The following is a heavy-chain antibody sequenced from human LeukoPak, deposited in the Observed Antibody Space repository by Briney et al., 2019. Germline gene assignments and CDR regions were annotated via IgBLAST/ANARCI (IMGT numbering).Heavy chain of an antibody. CDR3: ARDLEADYDSTYRWGMDV. CDR1: GFTFSSYA. Sequence: QPGGSLRLSCAASGFTFSSYAMSWVRQAPGKGLEWVSAISGSGGSTYYADSVKGRFTISRDNSKNTLYLQMNSLRAEDTAVYYCARDLEADYDSTYRWGMDVWGQGTTVTVSS. CDR2: ISGSGGST. V-gene: IGHV3-23*01. D-gene: IGHD3-22*01. J-gene: IGHJ6*02.